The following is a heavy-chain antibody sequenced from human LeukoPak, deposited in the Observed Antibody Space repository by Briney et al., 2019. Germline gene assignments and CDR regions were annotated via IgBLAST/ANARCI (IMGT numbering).Heavy chain of an antibody. V-gene: IGHV3-23*01. Sequence: SGGSLRLSCAASRFTFSSYAMSWIRQAPRKGLEWVSAISASGGSTNYADSVKGRFTISRDNSKNTLYLQMNSLTAEDTAVYYCAKVDSGYSYGSVDYWGQGTLVTVSS. D-gene: IGHD5-18*01. CDR1: RFTFSSYA. CDR2: ISASGGST. CDR3: AKVDSGYSYGSVDY. J-gene: IGHJ4*02.